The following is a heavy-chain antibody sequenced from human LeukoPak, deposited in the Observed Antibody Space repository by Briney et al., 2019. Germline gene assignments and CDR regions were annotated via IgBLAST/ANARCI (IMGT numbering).Heavy chain of an antibody. CDR1: GGSIRSSYYY. Sequence: PSETLSLTCTVSGGSIRSSYYYWGWIRQPPGKGLEWIGSIYDSGSTYYNPSLKSRVTISVDTSKNQFSLKLSSVTAADTAVYYCARDAHYYDSSGYELAVVQDVWGQGTTVTVSS. D-gene: IGHD3-22*01. V-gene: IGHV4-39*02. CDR3: ARDAHYYDSSGYELAVVQDV. CDR2: IYDSGST. J-gene: IGHJ6*02.